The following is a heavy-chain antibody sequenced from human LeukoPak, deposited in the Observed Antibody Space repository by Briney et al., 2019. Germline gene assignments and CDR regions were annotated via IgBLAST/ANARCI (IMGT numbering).Heavy chain of an antibody. D-gene: IGHD2-15*01. CDR1: GYSFTSYW. CDR2: IYPGDSDT. J-gene: IGHJ6*02. V-gene: IGHV5-51*01. Sequence: GESLKISCKGSGYSFTSYWIGWVRQMPGKGLEWMGIIYPGDSDTRYSPSFQGQVTISADKSISTAYLQWSSLKASDTAMYYCARHREGRPYYCGMDVWGQGTTVTVSS. CDR3: ARHREGRPYYCGMDV.